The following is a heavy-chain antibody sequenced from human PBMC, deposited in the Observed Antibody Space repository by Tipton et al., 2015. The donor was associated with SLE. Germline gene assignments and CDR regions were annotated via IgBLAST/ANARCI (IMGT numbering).Heavy chain of an antibody. D-gene: IGHD3-22*01. V-gene: IGHV4-38-2*02. CDR1: GYSISSAYY. J-gene: IGHJ4*01. CDR2: IDHSGST. CDR3: AREGYYDNSGYYPLFDS. Sequence: TLSLTCTVCGYSISSAYYWGWIRQPPGKGLEWIGSIDHSGSTYFNPSLKSRVTISVDTSKNQFSLKLSSVTAADTAVYYCAREGYYDNSGYYPLFDSWGQGILVTVSS.